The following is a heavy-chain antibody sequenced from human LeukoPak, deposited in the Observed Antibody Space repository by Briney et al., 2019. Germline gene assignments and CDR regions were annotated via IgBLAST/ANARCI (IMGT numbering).Heavy chain of an antibody. Sequence: SQTLSLTCTVSGGSISSGDYYWRWIRQPPGTGLEWIGYIYYSGSTYYNPSLKSRVTISVYTSKNQFSLKLSSVTAADTAVYYCARVEYQLLYSFYFDYWGQGTLVTVSS. D-gene: IGHD2-2*02. CDR3: ARVEYQLLYSFYFDY. CDR2: IYYSGST. CDR1: GGSISSGDYY. V-gene: IGHV4-30-4*08. J-gene: IGHJ4*02.